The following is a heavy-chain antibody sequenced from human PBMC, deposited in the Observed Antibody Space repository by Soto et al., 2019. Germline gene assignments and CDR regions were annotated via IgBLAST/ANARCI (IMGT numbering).Heavy chain of an antibody. D-gene: IGHD5-12*01. V-gene: IGHV3-21*01. J-gene: IGHJ4*02. CDR3: ARDGKSSGYDYFPY. CDR1: GFTFSSYS. CDR2: ISSSSSYI. Sequence: GGSLRLSCAASGFTFSSYSMNWVRQAPGKGLEWVSSISSSSSYIYYADSVKGRFTISRDNAKNSLYLQMNSLRAEDTAVYYCARDGKSSGYDYFPYWGQGTLVTVSS.